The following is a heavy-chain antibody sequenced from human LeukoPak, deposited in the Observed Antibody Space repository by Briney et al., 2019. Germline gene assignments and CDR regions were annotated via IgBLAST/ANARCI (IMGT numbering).Heavy chain of an antibody. CDR2: IYYSGST. CDR3: ARAPAVTNWFDP. CDR1: GGSISSSSYY. D-gene: IGHD6-13*01. V-gene: IGHV4-39*01. Sequence: SETLSLTCTVSGGSISSSSYYWGWIRQPPRKGLEWIGSIYYSGSTYYNPSLKSRVTISVDTSKNQFSLKLSSVTAADTAVYYRARAPAVTNWFDPWGQGTLVTVSS. J-gene: IGHJ5*02.